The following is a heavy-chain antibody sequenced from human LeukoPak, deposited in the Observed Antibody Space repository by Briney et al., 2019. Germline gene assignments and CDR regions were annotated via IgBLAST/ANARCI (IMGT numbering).Heavy chain of an antibody. J-gene: IGHJ6*03. D-gene: IGHD4-11*01. CDR2: ISYDGSNK. CDR3: AHSNLPYYYYMDV. Sequence: GGSLRLSCAASGFTFSTYAMHWVRQAPGKGLEWVAVISYDGSNKYYADSVKGRFTISRDNSKNTLYLQMNSLRAEDTAVYYCAHSNLPYYYYMDVWGKGTTVTASS. V-gene: IGHV3-30*04. CDR1: GFTFSTYA.